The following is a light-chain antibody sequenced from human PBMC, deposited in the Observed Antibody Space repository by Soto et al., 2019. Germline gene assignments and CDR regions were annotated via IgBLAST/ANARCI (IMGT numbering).Light chain of an antibody. CDR2: GAS. Sequence: EIVLTQSPGTLSLSPGEGATLSCRASQSVASSYLAWYQQKPGQAPRLIIYGASNRATGTPDRFSGGGSGTDFDLTISRLEPEDFAVYYCLQYGSSSFTFGQGTKLEIK. CDR1: QSVASSY. J-gene: IGKJ2*01. V-gene: IGKV3-20*01. CDR3: LQYGSSSFT.